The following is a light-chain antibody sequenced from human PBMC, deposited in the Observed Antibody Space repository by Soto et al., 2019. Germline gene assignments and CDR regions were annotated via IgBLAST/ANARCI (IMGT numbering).Light chain of an antibody. V-gene: IGKV1-5*01. CDR1: QSISSY. J-gene: IGKJ1*01. Sequence: DIPITQAPSSPSASVGDRITITCRASQSISSYLNWYQQKPGKAPKLLIYDASSLESGVPSRFSGSGSGTEFTLTISSLQPDDFATYYCQQYNLGDTFGQGTKVDIK. CDR3: QQYNLGDT. CDR2: DAS.